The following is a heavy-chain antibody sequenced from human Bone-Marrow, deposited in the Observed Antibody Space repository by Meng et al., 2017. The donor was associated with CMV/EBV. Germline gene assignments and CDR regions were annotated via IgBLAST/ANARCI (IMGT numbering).Heavy chain of an antibody. CDR3: ARDKWLRLRYFDY. J-gene: IGHJ4*02. D-gene: IGHD5-12*01. Sequence: ASVKVSCKASGYTFTGYDINWVRQATGQGLEWMGWMNPNSGNTGYAQKFQGRVTMTRDTSISTAYMELSRLRSDDTAVYYCARDKWLRLRYFDYWGQGTLVTVSS. V-gene: IGHV1-8*01. CDR2: MNPNSGNT. CDR1: GYTFTGYD.